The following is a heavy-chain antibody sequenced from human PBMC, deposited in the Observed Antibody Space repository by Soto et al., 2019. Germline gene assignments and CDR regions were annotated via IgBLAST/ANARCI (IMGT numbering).Heavy chain of an antibody. CDR3: ARGRGEYTSSGWTSINYYGMDV. CDR1: GFTVSSNY. V-gene: IGHV3-53*01. Sequence: LRLSCAASGFTVSSNYMSWVRQAPGKGLEWVSVIYSGGSTYYADSVKGRFTISRDNSKNTLYLQMNSLRAEDTAVYYCARGRGEYTSSGWTSINYYGMDVWGQGTTVTVSS. CDR2: IYSGGST. D-gene: IGHD6-19*01. J-gene: IGHJ6*02.